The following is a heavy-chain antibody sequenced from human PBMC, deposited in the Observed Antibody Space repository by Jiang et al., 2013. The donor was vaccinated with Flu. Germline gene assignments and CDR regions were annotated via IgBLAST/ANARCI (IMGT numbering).Heavy chain of an antibody. CDR3: ARVLGGSDMVRGVIPYYYGMDV. J-gene: IGHJ6*02. CDR1: GGTFSSYA. V-gene: IGHV1-69*01. Sequence: SGAEVKKPGSSVKVSCKASGGTFSSYAISWVRQALDKGLSGWEGSSLSLVQQTTHRSSRAESRLPRTKSTSTAYMELSSLRSEDTAVYYCARVLGGSDMVRGVIPYYYGMDVWGQGTTVTVSS. D-gene: IGHD3-10*01. CDR2: SSLSLVQ.